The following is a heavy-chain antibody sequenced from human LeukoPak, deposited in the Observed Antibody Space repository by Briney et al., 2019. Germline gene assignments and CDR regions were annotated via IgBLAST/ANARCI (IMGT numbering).Heavy chain of an antibody. CDR3: ATARYCSGGSCSHWFDP. Sequence: RASVKVSCKVSGYTLTELSMHWVRQAPGKGLEWMGGFDPEDGETIYAQKFKGRVTMTEDTSTDTAYMELSSLRSEDTAVYYCATARYCSGGSCSHWFDPWGQGTLVTVSS. CDR2: FDPEDGET. V-gene: IGHV1-24*01. D-gene: IGHD2-15*01. CDR1: GYTLTELS. J-gene: IGHJ5*02.